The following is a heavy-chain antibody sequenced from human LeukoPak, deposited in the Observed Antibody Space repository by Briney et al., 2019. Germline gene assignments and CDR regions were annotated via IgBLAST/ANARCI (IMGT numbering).Heavy chain of an antibody. D-gene: IGHD6-19*01. CDR3: ARSRGAVADFDY. CDR1: GGTFSSYA. J-gene: IGHJ4*02. CDR2: IIPIFGTA. V-gene: IGHV1-69*01. Sequence: GSSVKVSCKVSGGTFSSYAISWVRQAPGQGLEWMGGIIPIFGTANYAQKFQGRVTITADESTSTAYMELSSLRSEDTAVYYCARSRGAVADFDYWGQGTLVTVSS.